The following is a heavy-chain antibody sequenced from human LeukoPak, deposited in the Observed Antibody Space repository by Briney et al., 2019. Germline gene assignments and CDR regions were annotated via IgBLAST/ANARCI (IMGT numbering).Heavy chain of an antibody. Sequence: GGSLRLSCVTSGFMFSTYAMSWVRQAPGKGLEWVSIISGSGERAYYADSVKGRFTVSRDNSKNTLYLQTKSLRAEDTAIYYCVSQSFSGSDNYYFHYWGQGTLVAVSS. V-gene: IGHV3-23*01. CDR1: GFMFSTYA. D-gene: IGHD1-26*01. CDR2: ISGSGERA. CDR3: VSQSFSGSDNYYFHY. J-gene: IGHJ4*02.